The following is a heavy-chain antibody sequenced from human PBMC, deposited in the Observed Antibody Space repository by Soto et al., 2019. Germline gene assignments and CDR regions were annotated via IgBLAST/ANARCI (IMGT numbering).Heavy chain of an antibody. CDR1: GGSFSGYY. CDR3: ARVYNIFGVVIIPGFVDY. CDR2: INHSGST. Sequence: SETLSLTCAVYGGSFSGYYWSWIRQPPGKGLEWIGEINHSGSTNYNPSLKSRATISVDTSKNQFSLKLSSVTAADTAVYYCARVYNIFGVVIIPGFVDYWGPGTFVTVYS. D-gene: IGHD3-3*02. J-gene: IGHJ4*02. V-gene: IGHV4-34*01.